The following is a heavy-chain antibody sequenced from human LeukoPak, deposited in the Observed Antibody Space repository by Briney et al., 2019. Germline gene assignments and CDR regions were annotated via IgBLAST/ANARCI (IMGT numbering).Heavy chain of an antibody. V-gene: IGHV4-4*07. Sequence: PSETLSLTCTVSGGSISSYYWSWVRQPPGKGLEWIGRIYTSGSTNYNPSLKSRVTISVDTSKNQFSLKLSSVTAADTAVYYCARGRGSSSWYVGYWGQGTLVTVSS. CDR2: IYTSGST. J-gene: IGHJ4*02. CDR1: GGSISSYY. D-gene: IGHD6-13*01. CDR3: ARGRGSSSWYVGY.